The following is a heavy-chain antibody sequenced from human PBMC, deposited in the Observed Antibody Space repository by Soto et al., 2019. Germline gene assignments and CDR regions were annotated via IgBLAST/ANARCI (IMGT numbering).Heavy chain of an antibody. CDR1: GFTFNTYN. CDR3: AREISLSAGSYFDY. J-gene: IGHJ4*02. CDR2: VSSSSYTI. Sequence: PVGSLRLSCTASGFTFNTYNMNWVRQAPGKGLERVSYVSSSSYTIKYADSVEGRFTVSRDNGKKSLYLQMNSLRDEDTAVYFCAREISLSAGSYFDYWGQGTLVTVSS. D-gene: IGHD3-10*01. V-gene: IGHV3-48*02.